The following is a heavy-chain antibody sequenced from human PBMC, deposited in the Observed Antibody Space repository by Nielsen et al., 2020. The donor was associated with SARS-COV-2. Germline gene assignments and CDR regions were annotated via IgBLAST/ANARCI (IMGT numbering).Heavy chain of an antibody. CDR1: GGSVSSGSYY. Sequence: SEPLSLTCTVSGGSVSSGSYYWSWIRQPPGKGLEWIGYIYYSGSTNYNPSLKSRVTISVDTSKNQFSLKLSSVTAADTAVYYCARDSVGATTLSFDYWGQGTLVTVSS. D-gene: IGHD1-26*01. J-gene: IGHJ4*02. V-gene: IGHV4-61*01. CDR3: ARDSVGATTLSFDY. CDR2: IYYSGST.